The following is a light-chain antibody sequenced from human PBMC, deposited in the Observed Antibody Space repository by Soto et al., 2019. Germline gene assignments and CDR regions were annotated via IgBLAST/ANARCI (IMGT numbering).Light chain of an antibody. CDR3: QQYNSYSRT. V-gene: IGKV1-5*01. CDR2: DAS. Sequence: DLPMAPSPSTPSASVGDRVTVTCPASQSISSWLAWYQQKPGKAPKLLIYDASSLESGVPSRFSGSGSGTEFTLTISSLQPDDFATYYCQQYNSYSRTFGQGTKVDIK. CDR1: QSISSW. J-gene: IGKJ1*01.